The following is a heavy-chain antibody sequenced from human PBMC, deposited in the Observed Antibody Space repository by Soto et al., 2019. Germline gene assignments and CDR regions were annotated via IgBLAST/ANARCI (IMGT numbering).Heavy chain of an antibody. CDR3: AREMTYYDILTGCVARWGNDY. D-gene: IGHD3-9*01. CDR2: IKQDGSEK. J-gene: IGHJ4*02. CDR1: GFTFSSYW. V-gene: IGHV3-7*05. Sequence: EVQLVESGGGLVQPGGSLRLSCAASGFTFSSYWMSWVRQAPGKGLEWVANIKQDGSEKYYVDSVKGRFTISRDNAKNSLYLQMNSLRAEDTAVYYCAREMTYYDILTGCVARWGNDYWGQGTLVTVSS.